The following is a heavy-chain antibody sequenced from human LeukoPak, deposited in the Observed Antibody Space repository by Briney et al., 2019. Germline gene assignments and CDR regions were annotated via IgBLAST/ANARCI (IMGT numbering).Heavy chain of an antibody. CDR3: AKYAVREIFFGDY. D-gene: IGHD3-3*01. V-gene: IGHV3-23*01. CDR2: ISAGATRT. J-gene: IGHJ4*02. Sequence: GGSLRLSCAASGFTFSDYAMHWVRQAPGKGLEWVSGISAGATRTYYAASVRGRFTISRDNSQNTLYLHMNSLRAEDTAVYFCAKYAVREIFFGDYWGQGTLVAVSS. CDR1: GFTFSDYA.